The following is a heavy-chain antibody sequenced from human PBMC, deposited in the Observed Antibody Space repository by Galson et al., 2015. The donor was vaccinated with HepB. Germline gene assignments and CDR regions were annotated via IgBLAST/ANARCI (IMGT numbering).Heavy chain of an antibody. CDR1: GFTFSIHW. D-gene: IGHD3-22*01. CDR3: ARFMRVSAVDY. J-gene: IGHJ4*02. V-gene: IGHV3-74*01. Sequence: SLRLSCAASGFTFSIHWIHWVRQAPGKGLVWVSRINTNGRTTNYADSVKGRFTISRDNTYNMVYLQMNNLRAEDTAIYYCARFMRVSAVDYWGQGTPVTVSS. CDR2: INTNGRTT.